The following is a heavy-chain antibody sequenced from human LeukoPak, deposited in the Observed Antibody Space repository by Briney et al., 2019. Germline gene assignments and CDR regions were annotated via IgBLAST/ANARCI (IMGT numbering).Heavy chain of an antibody. Sequence: GASVKVSCKASGYTFTSYGISWVRQAPGQGLEWMGWISAYNGNTNYAQKLQGRVTMTTDTSTSTAYMELRSLGSDDTAVYYCARDLEAGYYDSSGYLFDYWGQGTLVTVSS. CDR2: ISAYNGNT. CDR3: ARDLEAGYYDSSGYLFDY. J-gene: IGHJ4*02. V-gene: IGHV1-18*01. CDR1: GYTFTSYG. D-gene: IGHD3-22*01.